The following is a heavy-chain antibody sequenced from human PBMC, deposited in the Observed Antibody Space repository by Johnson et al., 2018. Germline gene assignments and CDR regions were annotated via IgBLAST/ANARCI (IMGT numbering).Heavy chain of an antibody. J-gene: IGHJ3*02. V-gene: IGHV1-69*12. CDR2: IIPIFGTT. CDR1: GGTFSSYA. D-gene: IGHD1-26*01. Sequence: QVQLVQSGAEVKKPGSSVKVSCKASGGTFSSYAISWVRQAPGQGLEWMGGIIPIFGTTNYAQKCQGRVTITADESTSTGYMELSSRRSEDTAGYYCAKSGIYYPAFDIWGQGTMVTVSS. CDR3: AKSGIYYPAFDI.